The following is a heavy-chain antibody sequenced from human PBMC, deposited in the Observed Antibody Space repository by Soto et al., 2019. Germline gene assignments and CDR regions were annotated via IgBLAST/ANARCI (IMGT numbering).Heavy chain of an antibody. Sequence: QVQLQESGPGLVKPSETLSLSCSVSGGSISGHYWSWVRQTPGKGLEWIGYMYYSGSTNYNPSLTSRVTSSVDRSKNHFSLRLTAETAADTAMYYCARGPYYDLIWNYYYMDVWGKGTTVTVSS. CDR3: ARGPYYDLIWNYYYMDV. V-gene: IGHV4-59*08. CDR2: MYYSGST. J-gene: IGHJ6*03. CDR1: GGSISGHY. D-gene: IGHD3-16*01.